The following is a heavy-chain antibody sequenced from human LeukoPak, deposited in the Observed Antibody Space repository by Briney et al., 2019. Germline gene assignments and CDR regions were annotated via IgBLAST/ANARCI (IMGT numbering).Heavy chain of an antibody. CDR3: AKGKDIMITFGGVFDY. V-gene: IGHV3-23*01. D-gene: IGHD3-16*01. CDR2: ISGSGGST. Sequence: GGSLRLSCAASGFTVSSNYMSWVRQAPGKGLEWVSAISGSGGSTYYADSVKGRFTISRDNSKNTLYLQMNSLRAEDTAVYYCAKGKDIMITFGGVFDYWGQGTLVTVSS. CDR1: GFTVSSNY. J-gene: IGHJ4*02.